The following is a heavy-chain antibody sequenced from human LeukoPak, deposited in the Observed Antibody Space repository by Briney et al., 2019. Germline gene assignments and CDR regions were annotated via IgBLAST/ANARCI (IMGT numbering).Heavy chain of an antibody. CDR2: ISAYNGNT. D-gene: IGHD5-18*01. Sequence: ASVKVSCKASGYTFTSYGISWVRQAPGQGLEWMGWISAYNGNTNYAQKLQGRVTMTTDTSTSTAYTELRSLRSDDTAVYYCARMDGYSYDYDYWGQGTLVTVSS. CDR1: GYTFTSYG. CDR3: ARMDGYSYDYDY. V-gene: IGHV1-18*01. J-gene: IGHJ4*02.